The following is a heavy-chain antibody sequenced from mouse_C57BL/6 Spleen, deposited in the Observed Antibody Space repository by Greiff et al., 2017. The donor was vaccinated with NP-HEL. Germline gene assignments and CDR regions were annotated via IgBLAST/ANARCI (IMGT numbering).Heavy chain of an antibody. CDR2: IYPSDSET. Sequence: QVQLQQPGAELVRPGSSVKLSCKASGYTFTSYWMDWVKQRPGQGLEWIGNIYPSDSETHYNQKFKDKATLTVDKSSSTAYMQLSSLTSEDSAVYYCARSSYGSFWFAYWGQGTLVTVSA. CDR1: GYTFTSYW. CDR3: ARSSYGSFWFAY. D-gene: IGHD1-1*01. J-gene: IGHJ3*01. V-gene: IGHV1-61*01.